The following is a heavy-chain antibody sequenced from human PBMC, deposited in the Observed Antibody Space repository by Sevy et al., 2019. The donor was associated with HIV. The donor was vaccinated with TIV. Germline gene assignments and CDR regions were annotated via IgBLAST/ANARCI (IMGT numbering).Heavy chain of an antibody. J-gene: IGHJ6*02. CDR3: AKGTLVVPAVIYYYYAMDV. Sequence: GGSLRLSCAASGFSFSSYGMSWVGQAPGKGLKSVSSISHSGGSTYYADSVKGRFTISRDNSKNTLYLQMNSLRAEDTAVYYCAKGTLVVPAVIYYYYAMDVWGQGTTVTVSS. V-gene: IGHV3-23*01. D-gene: IGHD2-2*01. CDR1: GFSFSSYG. CDR2: ISHSGGST.